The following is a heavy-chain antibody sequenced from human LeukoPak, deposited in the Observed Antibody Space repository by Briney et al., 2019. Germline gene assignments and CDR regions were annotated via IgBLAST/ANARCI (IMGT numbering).Heavy chain of an antibody. CDR2: MNPNSGNT. CDR3: ARSDCSSTSCYYY. Sequence: ASVKVSCKASGYTFTSYDINWVRQATGQGLEWMGWMNPNSGNTGYAQKFQGRVTMTRNTSISTAYMELSSLRSEDTAVYYCARSDCSSTSCYYYWGQGTLVTVSS. V-gene: IGHV1-8*01. J-gene: IGHJ4*02. CDR1: GYTFTSYD. D-gene: IGHD2-2*01.